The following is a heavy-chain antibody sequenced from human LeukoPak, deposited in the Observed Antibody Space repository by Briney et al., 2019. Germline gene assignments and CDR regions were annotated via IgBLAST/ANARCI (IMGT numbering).Heavy chain of an antibody. V-gene: IGHV3-7*01. CDR2: IKQDGSEK. J-gene: IGHJ5*02. CDR3: ARDIPITGSGDWFDP. Sequence: PGGSLRLSCAASGFTFSRYWMSWVRQAPGKGLEWVANIKQDGSEKYSVDSVKGRFTISRDNAKNSLYLQMNSLRAEDTAVYYCARDIPITGSGDWFDPWGQGTLVTVSS. CDR1: GFTFSRYW. D-gene: IGHD1-14*01.